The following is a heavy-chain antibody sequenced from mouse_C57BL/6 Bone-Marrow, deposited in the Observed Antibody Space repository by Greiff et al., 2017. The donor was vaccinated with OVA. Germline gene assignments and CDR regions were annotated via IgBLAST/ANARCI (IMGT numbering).Heavy chain of an antibody. J-gene: IGHJ1*03. D-gene: IGHD6-1*01. Sequence: EVQLVESGGDLVKPGGSLKLSCAASGFTFSSYGMSWVRQTPDKRLEWVATISSGGSYTYYPDSVKGRFTISRDNAKNTLYLQMSSLNSEYTAMYYCARHKSAYFDVWGTGTTVTVSS. CDR3: ARHKSAYFDV. CDR1: GFTFSSYG. CDR2: ISSGGSYT. V-gene: IGHV5-6*01.